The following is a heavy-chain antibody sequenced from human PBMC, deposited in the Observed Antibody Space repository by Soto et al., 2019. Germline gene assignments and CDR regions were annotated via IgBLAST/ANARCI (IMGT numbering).Heavy chain of an antibody. Sequence: PSETLSLTCSVSGYLISSGYYWGWVRQTPGNGLEWLGSIDYSGRTYKNPSLKSRVSASVDLSKNQFSLNLRSVTAADTAVYFCARDLSSGYDSYHFDYWGQGTLVTFPQ. CDR1: GYLISSGYY. J-gene: IGHJ4*02. CDR3: ARDLSSGYDSYHFDY. CDR2: IDYSGRT. V-gene: IGHV4-38-2*02. D-gene: IGHD3-22*01.